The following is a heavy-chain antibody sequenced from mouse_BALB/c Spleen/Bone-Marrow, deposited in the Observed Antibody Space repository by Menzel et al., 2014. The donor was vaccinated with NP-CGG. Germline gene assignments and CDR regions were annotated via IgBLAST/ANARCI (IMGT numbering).Heavy chain of an antibody. J-gene: IGHJ1*01. Sequence: EVQLQQSGAELVKPGASVKLSSTASGFNIKDTYLHWVKQRPEQGLDWIGRIDPASGNTKYDPKFQGKATITADTSSNTAYLQLSSLTSEDTAVYYCASYRYGWYFDVWGAGTTVTVSS. CDR2: IDPASGNT. D-gene: IGHD2-14*01. V-gene: IGHV14-3*02. CDR3: ASYRYGWYFDV. CDR1: GFNIKDTY.